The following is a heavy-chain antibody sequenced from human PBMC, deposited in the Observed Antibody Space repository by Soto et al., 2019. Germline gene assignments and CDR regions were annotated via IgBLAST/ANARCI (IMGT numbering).Heavy chain of an antibody. J-gene: IGHJ4*02. CDR3: ARVAAGPPDY. CDR1: GYTFTDDF. V-gene: IGHV1-2*02. D-gene: IGHD6-13*01. CDR2: INPNSGGT. Sequence: VASVKVSCKASGYTFTDDFIHWVRRAPGQGLEWMGWINPNSGGTNCAQKFQGRVTMTRDTSISTAYMELSRLTSDDTAVYYCARVAAGPPDYWGQGTLVTVSS.